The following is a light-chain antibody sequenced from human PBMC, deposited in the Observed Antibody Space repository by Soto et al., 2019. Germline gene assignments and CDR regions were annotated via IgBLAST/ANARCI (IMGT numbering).Light chain of an antibody. V-gene: IGKV1-5*03. CDR2: LAS. CDR3: QQYGTSSWT. CDR1: QTISTS. J-gene: IGKJ1*01. Sequence: DLQMTQSPSTLSAFVGARVTITCRASQTISTSLAWYQQKPGKAPKLLIYLASTLQSGVPARFSGSGSATEFTISISSLQPDDGETYDGQQYGTSSWTFGQGTKVDIK.